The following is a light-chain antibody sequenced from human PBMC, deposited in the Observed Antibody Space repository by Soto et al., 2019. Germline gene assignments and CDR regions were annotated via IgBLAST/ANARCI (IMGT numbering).Light chain of an antibody. V-gene: IGKV1-9*01. J-gene: IGKJ1*01. CDR2: DAS. CDR3: LQRNSYPWT. Sequence: DIQLTQSPSFLSASVGDSVTIACRDSEGISTYLAWYQQKPGKAPKLLIYDASSLESGVPSRCGGSGSGTEFTLTMSSLQPEDFASYCCLQRNSYPWTFGQGTKVDIK. CDR1: EGISTY.